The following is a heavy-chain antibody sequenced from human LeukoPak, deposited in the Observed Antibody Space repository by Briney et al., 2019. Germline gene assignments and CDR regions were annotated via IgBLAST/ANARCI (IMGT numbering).Heavy chain of an antibody. Sequence: PGRSLRLSCAASGFTFSSYAMHWVRQAPGKGLEWVAVISYDGSNKYYADSVKGRFTISRDNSKNTLYLQMNSLRAEDTAVYYCASDIVVVPAAMGFYYYYYGMDVWGQGTTVTVSS. J-gene: IGHJ6*02. V-gene: IGHV3-30*04. CDR1: GFTFSSYA. CDR2: ISYDGSNK. CDR3: ASDIVVVPAAMGFYYYYYGMDV. D-gene: IGHD2-2*01.